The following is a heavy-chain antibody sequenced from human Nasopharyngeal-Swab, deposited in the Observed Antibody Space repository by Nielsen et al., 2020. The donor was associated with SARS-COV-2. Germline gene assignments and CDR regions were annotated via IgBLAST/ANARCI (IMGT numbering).Heavy chain of an antibody. J-gene: IGHJ6*03. CDR1: VGTFSSYA. D-gene: IGHD1-26*01. V-gene: IGHV1-69*04. CDR3: AAGADYYYYYMDV. Sequence: SVKVSCKASVGTFSSYAISWVRQAPGQGLEWMGRIIPILGIANYAQKFQGRVTITADKSTSTAYMELSSLRSEDTAVYYCAAGADYYYYYMDVWGKGTTVTVSS. CDR2: IIPILGIA.